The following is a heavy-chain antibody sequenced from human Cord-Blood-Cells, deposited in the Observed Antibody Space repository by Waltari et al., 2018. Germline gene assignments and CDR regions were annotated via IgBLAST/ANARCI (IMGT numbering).Heavy chain of an antibody. J-gene: IGHJ4*02. CDR2: INSDGSST. CDR3: ASSYCGGDCYYFDY. V-gene: IGHV3-74*02. Sequence: EVQLVESGGGLVQPGRSLRLSCAASGFTFDDYAMHWVRQAPGKGLVWVSRINSDGSSTSYADSVKGRFTISRDNAKNTLYLQMNSLRAEDTAVYYCASSYCGGDCYYFDYWGRGTLVTVSS. CDR1: GFTFDDYA. D-gene: IGHD2-21*01.